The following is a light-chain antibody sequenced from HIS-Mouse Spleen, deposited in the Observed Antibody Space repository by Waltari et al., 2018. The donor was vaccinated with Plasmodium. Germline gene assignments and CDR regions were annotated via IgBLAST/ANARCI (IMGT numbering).Light chain of an antibody. CDR3: QQYYSTPPYT. CDR1: QSVLYSSNNKNY. CDR2: WAS. J-gene: IGKJ2*01. V-gene: IGKV4-1*01. Sequence: AVSLGERATINCKSSQSVLYSSNNKNYLAWYQQKPGQPPKLLIYWASTRESGVPDRFSGSGSGTDFTLTISSLQAEDVAVYYCQQYYSTPPYTFGQGTKLEIK.